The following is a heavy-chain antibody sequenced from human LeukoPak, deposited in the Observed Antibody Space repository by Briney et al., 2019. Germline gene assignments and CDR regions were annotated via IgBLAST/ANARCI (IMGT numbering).Heavy chain of an antibody. V-gene: IGHV4-4*02. CDR1: GGSISSSNW. D-gene: IGHD4-17*01. J-gene: IGHJ4*02. CDR3: ASLRLTTGDY. Sequence: SETLSLTCAASGGSISSSNWWSWVRQPPGKGLEWIGEIYHSGNTNYNTSLKSRVTISVDKSQNQFSLKLSSVTAADTAVYYCASLRLTTGDYWGQGTLVTVSS. CDR2: IYHSGNT.